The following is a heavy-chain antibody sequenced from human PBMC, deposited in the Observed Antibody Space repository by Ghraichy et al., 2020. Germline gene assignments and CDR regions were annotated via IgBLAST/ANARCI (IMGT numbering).Heavy chain of an antibody. Sequence: ASVKGSCKASGYTFTGYYMHWVRQAPGQGLEWMGWIDPNSGGTNYAQKFQGWVTMTRDTSISTAYMELTRLTSDDTAVYYCATARGPGLIPEYWGQGTLVTVSS. V-gene: IGHV1-2*04. J-gene: IGHJ4*02. D-gene: IGHD3-16*01. CDR3: ATARGPGLIPEY. CDR2: IDPNSGGT. CDR1: GYTFTGYY.